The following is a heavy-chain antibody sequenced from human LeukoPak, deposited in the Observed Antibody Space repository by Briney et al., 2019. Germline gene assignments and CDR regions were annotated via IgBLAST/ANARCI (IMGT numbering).Heavy chain of an antibody. D-gene: IGHD3-22*01. Sequence: SETLSLTCAVYGGSFSGYYWSWIRQPPGKGLEWIGEINHSGSTNYNPSLKSRVTISVDTSKNQFSLKLSSVTAADTAVYYCARNNPFPSGYYGYFDYWGQGTLVTVSS. CDR2: INHSGST. J-gene: IGHJ4*02. CDR1: GGSFSGYY. CDR3: ARNNPFPSGYYGYFDY. V-gene: IGHV4-34*01.